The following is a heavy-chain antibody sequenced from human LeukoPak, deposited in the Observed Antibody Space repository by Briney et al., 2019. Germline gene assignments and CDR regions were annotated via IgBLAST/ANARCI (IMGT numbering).Heavy chain of an antibody. Sequence: ASVKVSCKASGFTFTSSAMQWVRQAGGQRLEWIGWIVVGSGNTNCAQKFQERVTITRDMSTSTAYMELSSLRSEDTAVHYCAAFDFWSGYYRFDPWGQGTLVTVSS. CDR2: IVVGSGNT. CDR3: AAFDFWSGYYRFDP. V-gene: IGHV1-58*02. D-gene: IGHD3-3*01. CDR1: GFTFTSSA. J-gene: IGHJ5*02.